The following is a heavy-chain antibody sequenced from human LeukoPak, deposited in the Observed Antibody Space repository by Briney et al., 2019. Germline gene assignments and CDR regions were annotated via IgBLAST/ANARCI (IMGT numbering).Heavy chain of an antibody. CDR2: IYTSGST. V-gene: IGHV4-61*02. J-gene: IGHJ6*04. CDR3: AREVTVTTEVDV. D-gene: IGHD4-17*01. CDR1: GGSISSGSYY. Sequence: SETLSLTCTVSGGSISSGSYYWRWIRQPAGKGLEWIGRIYTSGSTNYNPSLKSRVTISVDTSKNQFSLKLSSVTAADTAVYYCAREVTVTTEVDVWGKGTTVTVSS.